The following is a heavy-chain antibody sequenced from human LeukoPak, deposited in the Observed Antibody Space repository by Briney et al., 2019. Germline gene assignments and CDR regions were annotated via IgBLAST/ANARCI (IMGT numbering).Heavy chain of an antibody. CDR1: GYTSTSYG. CDR3: ARDGYDFWSGYYTFDY. J-gene: IGHJ4*02. CDR2: ISAYNGNT. Sequence: GASVKVSCKASGYTSTSYGISWVRQAPGQGLEWMGWISAYNGNTNYAQKLQGRVTMTTDTSTSTAYMELRSLRSDDTAVYYCARDGYDFWSGYYTFDYWGQGTLVTVSS. V-gene: IGHV1-18*01. D-gene: IGHD3-3*01.